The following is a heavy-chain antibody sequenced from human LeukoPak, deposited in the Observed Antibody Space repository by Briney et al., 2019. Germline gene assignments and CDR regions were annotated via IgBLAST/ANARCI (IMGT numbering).Heavy chain of an antibody. V-gene: IGHV4-4*09. CDR2: IYTSGST. D-gene: IGHD4-23*01. CDR3: ARYGGKAYFDY. J-gene: IGHJ4*02. Sequence: SETLSLTCTVSGGSISSYYWSWNRQPPGKGLEWIGYIYTSGSTNYNPSLKSRVTISVDTSKNQFSLKLSSVTAADTAVYYCARYGGKAYFDYWGQGTLVTVSS. CDR1: GGSISSYY.